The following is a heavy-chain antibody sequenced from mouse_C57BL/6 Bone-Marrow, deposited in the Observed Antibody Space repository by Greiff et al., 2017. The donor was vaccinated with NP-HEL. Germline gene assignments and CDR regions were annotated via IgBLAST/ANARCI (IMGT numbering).Heavy chain of an antibody. Sequence: EVMLVESGGGLVKPGGSLKLSCAASGFTFSSYAMSWVRQTPEKRLEWVATISDGGSYTYYPDNVKGRFTISRDNAKNNLYLQMSHLKSEDTAMYYCARANTPDYYGSSYGYFDYWGQGTTLTVSS. V-gene: IGHV5-4*03. J-gene: IGHJ2*01. CDR2: ISDGGSYT. CDR1: GFTFSSYA. CDR3: ARANTPDYYGSSYGYFDY. D-gene: IGHD1-1*01.